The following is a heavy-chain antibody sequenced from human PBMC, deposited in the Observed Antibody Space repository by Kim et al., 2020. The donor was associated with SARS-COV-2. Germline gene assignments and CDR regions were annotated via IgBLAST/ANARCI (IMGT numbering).Heavy chain of an antibody. D-gene: IGHD3-10*01. CDR2: IYYSGST. V-gene: IGHV4-31*03. CDR1: GGSISSGGYY. CDR3: ARGFGKIYYFDY. Sequence: SETLSLTCTVSGGSISSGGYYWSWIRQHPGKGLEWIGYIYYSGSTYYNPSLKSRVTISVDTSKNQFSLKLGSVTAADTAVYYCARGFGKIYYFDYWGQGTLVTVSS. J-gene: IGHJ4*02.